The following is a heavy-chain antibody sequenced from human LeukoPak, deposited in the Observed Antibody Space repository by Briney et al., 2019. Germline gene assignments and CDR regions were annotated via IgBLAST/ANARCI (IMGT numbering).Heavy chain of an antibody. CDR2: IYYSGNT. D-gene: IGHD6-13*01. Sequence: RASETLSLTCTVSGGSVSSGSFYWSWIRQPPGKGLEWIGYIYYSGNTNYNPSLKSRVTISVDTSKNQFSLKLSSVTAADTAVYYCARATAALYFDYWGQGTLVTVSS. CDR1: GGSVSSGSFY. CDR3: ARATAALYFDY. J-gene: IGHJ4*02. V-gene: IGHV4-61*01.